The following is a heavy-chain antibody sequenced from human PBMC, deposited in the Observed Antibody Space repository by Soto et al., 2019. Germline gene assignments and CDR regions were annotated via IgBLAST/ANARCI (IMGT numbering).Heavy chain of an antibody. CDR3: ARDSLTLEYSSGWFANWFDP. CDR2: IYTSGST. Sequence: SETLSLTCTVSGGSISSYYWSWIRQPAGKGLEWIGRIYTSGSTNYNPSLKSRVTMSVDTSKDQFSLKLSSVTAADTAVYYCARDSLTLEYSSGWFANWFDPWGQGTLVTVSS. D-gene: IGHD6-19*01. V-gene: IGHV4-4*07. CDR1: GGSISSYY. J-gene: IGHJ5*02.